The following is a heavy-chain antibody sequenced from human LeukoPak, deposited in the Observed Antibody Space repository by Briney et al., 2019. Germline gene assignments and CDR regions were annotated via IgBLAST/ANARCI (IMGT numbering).Heavy chain of an antibody. CDR1: DDSFSSHY. J-gene: IGHJ3*02. CDR2: ISYIGTS. D-gene: IGHD4-17*01. V-gene: IGHV4-59*11. Sequence: PSETLSLTCAVSDDSFSSHYWTWIRQPPGKGLEWIGYISYIGTSNYNPSLKSRVTISIDTSKNQFSLKLSYVTGADTAVYYCARHLVTVAKGFDIWGQGTMVSVSS. CDR3: ARHLVTVAKGFDI.